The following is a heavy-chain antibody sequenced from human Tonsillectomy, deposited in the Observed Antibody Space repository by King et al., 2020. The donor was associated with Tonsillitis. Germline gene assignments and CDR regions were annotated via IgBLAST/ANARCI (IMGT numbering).Heavy chain of an antibody. CDR1: GGSISSYY. J-gene: IGHJ6*02. CDR2: IYYSGST. Sequence: QVQLQESGPGLVKPSETLSLTCTVSGGSISSYYWSWIRQPPGKGLDWIGYIYYSGSTNYNPSLKSRVTISVDTSKNQFSLKLSSVTAADTAVYYCARGYSSPLYGMDVWGQGTTVTVSS. V-gene: IGHV4-59*01. D-gene: IGHD6-19*01. CDR3: ARGYSSPLYGMDV.